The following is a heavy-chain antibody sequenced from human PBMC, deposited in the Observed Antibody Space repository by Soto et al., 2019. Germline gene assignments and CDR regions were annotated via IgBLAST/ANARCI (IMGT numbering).Heavy chain of an antibody. V-gene: IGHV4-4*02. D-gene: IGHD1-7*01. CDR1: CGSFTSNNW. Sequence: SETLSLTCAVSCGSFTSNNWWTWVRQPPGQGLEWIGEIYRTGSTNYNPSLKSRVTISLDKSENQFSLKVTSLTAADTAVYYCASRDPGTSVDYWGQGTLVT. CDR2: IYRTGST. J-gene: IGHJ4*02. CDR3: ASRDPGTSVDY.